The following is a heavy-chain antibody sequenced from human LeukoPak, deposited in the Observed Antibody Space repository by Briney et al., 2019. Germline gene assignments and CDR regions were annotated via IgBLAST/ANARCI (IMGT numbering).Heavy chain of an antibody. D-gene: IGHD3-22*01. J-gene: IGHJ6*02. CDR2: VGASGGGT. V-gene: IGHV3-23*01. CDR3: AKDGGDSSGSYFYYGMDV. CDR1: GFTFTSYA. Sequence: PGGSLRLSCAASGFTFTSYAMSWVRQAPGKGLEWVSVVGASGGGTFYADSVEGRFTISRDNSKNTLFLEMDSLRAEDTAVYYCAKDGGDSSGSYFYYGMDVWGQGTTVTVSS.